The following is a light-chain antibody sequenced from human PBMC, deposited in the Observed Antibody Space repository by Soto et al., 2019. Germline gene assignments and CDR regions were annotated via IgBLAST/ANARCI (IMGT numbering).Light chain of an antibody. V-gene: IGKV3-15*01. CDR1: RSVTNN. J-gene: IGKJ5*01. CDR3: QQYNTYST. CDR2: GAS. Sequence: EIVLTQSPGTLSFFPGERATLSCRASRSVTNNYLAWHQQKPGQTPRLLIYGASTRATGIPARFSGSGSGTEFTLTISSLQSEDFATYYCQQYNTYSTFGQGTRLEIK.